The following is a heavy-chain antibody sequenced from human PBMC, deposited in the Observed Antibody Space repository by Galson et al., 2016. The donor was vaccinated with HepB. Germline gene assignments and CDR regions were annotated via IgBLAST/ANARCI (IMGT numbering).Heavy chain of an antibody. CDR1: GFSLSTTAVG. V-gene: IGHV2-5*02. D-gene: IGHD3-3*01. CDR3: ARQADFNNFDY. J-gene: IGHJ4*02. Sequence: PALVKPTQTLTLTCSFSGFSLSTTAVGVGWIRQAPGEAPEWLSFIYWDDNKYYSPSLESRLTISKDTSKNQVVLTMTNMDPVDTATYYCARQADFNNFDYWGQGTLVTVSS. CDR2: IYWDDNK.